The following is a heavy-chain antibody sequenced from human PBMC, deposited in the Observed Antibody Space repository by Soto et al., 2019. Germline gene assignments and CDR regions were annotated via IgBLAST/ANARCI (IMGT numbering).Heavy chain of an antibody. CDR3: ARLGYCSSTSCYPADLDAFDI. Sequence: GESLKISCAASGFTFSSYWMSWVRQAPGKGLEWVANIKQDGSEKYYVDSVKGQFTISRDNAKNSLYLQMNSLRAEDTAVYYCARLGYCSSTSCYPADLDAFDIWGQGTMVTVSS. D-gene: IGHD2-2*01. CDR1: GFTFSSYW. CDR2: IKQDGSEK. J-gene: IGHJ3*02. V-gene: IGHV3-7*01.